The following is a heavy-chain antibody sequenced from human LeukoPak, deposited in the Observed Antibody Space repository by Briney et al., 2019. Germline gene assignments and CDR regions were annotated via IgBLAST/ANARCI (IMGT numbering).Heavy chain of an antibody. CDR3: ARDYREPGIADQFYYYYYYMDV. CDR2: ISYDGSNK. D-gene: IGHD2-21*01. V-gene: IGHV3-30*03. J-gene: IGHJ6*03. Sequence: GGPLRLSCAASGFTFSTYSMNWVRQAPGKGLEWVAVISYDGSNKYFADSVKGRFTISRDNSKNTLYLQMNSLRTEDSAVYYCARDYREPGIADQFYYYYYYMDVWGKGTTVTVSS. CDR1: GFTFSTYS.